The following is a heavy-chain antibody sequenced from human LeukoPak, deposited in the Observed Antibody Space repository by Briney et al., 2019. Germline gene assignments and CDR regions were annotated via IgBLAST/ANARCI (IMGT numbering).Heavy chain of an antibody. CDR1: GFTFSTYD. CDR3: ARESSNGYNSDTFDI. CDR2: IGTAGDT. V-gene: IGHV3-13*01. Sequence: GGSLRLSCAASGFTFSTYDMHWVRQPTGKGLEWVSAIGTAGDTYYPGSVKGRFTISRENAKNSLYLQMNSLRAGDTAVYHCARESSNGYNSDTFDIWGQGTMVTVSS. D-gene: IGHD5-24*01. J-gene: IGHJ3*02.